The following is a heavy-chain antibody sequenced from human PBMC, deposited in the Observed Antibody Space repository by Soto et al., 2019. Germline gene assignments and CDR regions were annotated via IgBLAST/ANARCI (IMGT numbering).Heavy chain of an antibody. CDR3: AREIMGTYYFDY. J-gene: IGHJ4*02. CDR2: IYYSGST. Sequence: SETLSLTCTVSGGSISSGGYYWSWIRQHPGKGLEWIGYIYYSGSTYYNPSLKSRVTISVDTSKNQFSLKLSSVTAADTAVYYCAREIMGTYYFDYWGQGTLVTVSS. D-gene: IGHD2-8*01. V-gene: IGHV4-31*03. CDR1: GGSISSGGYY.